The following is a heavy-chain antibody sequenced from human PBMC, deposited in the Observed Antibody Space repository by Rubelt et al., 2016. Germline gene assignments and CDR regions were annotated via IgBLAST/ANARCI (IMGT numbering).Heavy chain of an antibody. CDR3: ARRPAGLYQPIDH. J-gene: IGHJ4*02. CDR1: GGSISSSVYY. Sequence: QVQLQQWGAGLLKPSETLSLTCTVSGGSISSSVYYWGWIRQPPGKGLEWIGSVIYSGSNYYNPSLKSRLTISVDTSKCHFFRKLGSVTAADTAVYYCARRPAGLYQPIDHWGQGTLVTVSS. V-gene: IGHV4-39*02. CDR2: VIYSGSN. D-gene: IGHD2-2*01.